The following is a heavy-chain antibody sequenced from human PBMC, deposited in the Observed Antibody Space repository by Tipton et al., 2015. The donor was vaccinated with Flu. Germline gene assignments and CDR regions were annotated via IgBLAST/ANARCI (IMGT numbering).Heavy chain of an antibody. Sequence: QLVQSGGGLIQPGGSLRLSCAASGFTVSSNYMSWVRQAPGKGLEWVSVIYSGGSTYYADSVKGRFTISRDNPKNTLYLQMNSLRAEDTAVYYCARERPPKGWLPYDAFDIWGQGTMVTVSS. CDR1: GFTVSSNY. J-gene: IGHJ3*02. CDR3: ARERPPKGWLPYDAFDI. V-gene: IGHV3-53*01. D-gene: IGHD5-24*01. CDR2: IYSGGST.